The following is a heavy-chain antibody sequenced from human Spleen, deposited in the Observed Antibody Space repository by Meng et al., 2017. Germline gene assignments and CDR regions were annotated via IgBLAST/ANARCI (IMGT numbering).Heavy chain of an antibody. V-gene: IGHV1-2*02. CDR2: INPVTGGT. D-gene: IGHD2-15*01. Sequence: ASVKVSCKASGYTFTGYYLHWVRQAPGQGLEWMGWINPVTGGTNSAQKFQGRVTMTRDTSISTAYMELSRLRSDDTGVFYCARGYCSAGSCYLLDSWGQGTLVTVSS. J-gene: IGHJ4*02. CDR3: ARGYCSAGSCYLLDS. CDR1: GYTFTGYY.